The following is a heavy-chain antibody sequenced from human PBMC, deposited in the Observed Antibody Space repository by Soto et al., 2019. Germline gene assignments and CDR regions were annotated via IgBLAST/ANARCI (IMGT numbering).Heavy chain of an antibody. Sequence: EVQLLESGGNLVQPGGSLRLSCAASGFTFSSYAMSWVRQASEKGLEWVSAITSSGGTTYSADSVKGRFTISRDNSKNTLYLQMNSLRAEDTAVYYCAKSPNMVRGVIRFNYFDYWGQGTLVTVSS. J-gene: IGHJ4*02. CDR2: ITSSGGTT. CDR1: GFTFSSYA. CDR3: AKSPNMVRGVIRFNYFDY. V-gene: IGHV3-23*01. D-gene: IGHD3-10*01.